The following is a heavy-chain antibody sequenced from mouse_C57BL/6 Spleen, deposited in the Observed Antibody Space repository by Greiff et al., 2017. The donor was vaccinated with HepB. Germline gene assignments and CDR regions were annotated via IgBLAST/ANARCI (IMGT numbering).Heavy chain of an antibody. CDR2: IWSDGST. CDR1: GFSLTSYG. D-gene: IGHD1-1*02. J-gene: IGHJ4*01. Sequence: QVQLKESGPGLVAPSQSLSITCTVSGFSLTSYGVHWVRQPPGKGLEWLVVIWSDGSTTYNSALKSRLSISKDNSKSQVFLKMNSLQTDDTAMYYCARHESPSQWSPPPGAMDYWGQGTSVTVSS. CDR3: ARHESPSQWSPPPGAMDY. V-gene: IGHV2-6-1*01.